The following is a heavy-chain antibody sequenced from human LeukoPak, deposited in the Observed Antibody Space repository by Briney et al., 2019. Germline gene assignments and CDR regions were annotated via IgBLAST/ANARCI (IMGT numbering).Heavy chain of an antibody. CDR2: IYTSGST. V-gene: IGHV4-4*07. D-gene: IGHD2/OR15-2a*01. Sequence: SETLSLTCTVSGGSISSYYWSWIRQPAGKGLEWIGRIYTSGSTNYNPSLKSRVTMSVDTSKNQFSLKLSSVTAADTAVYYCAAWTSSRYFLDAFDIWGQGTMVTVSS. CDR1: GGSISSYY. CDR3: AAWTSSRYFLDAFDI. J-gene: IGHJ3*02.